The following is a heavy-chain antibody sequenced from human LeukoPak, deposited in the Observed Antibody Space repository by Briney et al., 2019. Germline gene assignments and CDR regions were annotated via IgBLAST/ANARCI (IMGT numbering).Heavy chain of an antibody. CDR1: GFTFSSYW. J-gene: IGHJ4*02. V-gene: IGHV3-74*01. CDR3: AVAKAITMVRGAPRHFDN. CDR2: INSDGSGT. D-gene: IGHD3-10*01. Sequence: GGSLRLSCAASGFTFSSYWMHWVRQAPGKGLAWVSRINSDGSGTSYADSVKGRFTISRDNAKNTLYLQMNSLRAEDTAVYYCAVAKAITMVRGAPRHFDNWGQGTLVTVSS.